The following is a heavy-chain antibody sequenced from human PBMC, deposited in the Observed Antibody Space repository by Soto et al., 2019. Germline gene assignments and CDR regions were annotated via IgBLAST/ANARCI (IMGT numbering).Heavy chain of an antibody. D-gene: IGHD3-10*01. CDR3: ARGPGVREVALVCGQ. J-gene: IGHJ4*02. V-gene: IGHV3-23*01. Sequence: EVQLLESGGGLVQPGGSLRLSCAASGFMFNTYAMTWVRQTPGKGLEWVSSIGGSGGSTYYADSVKGRFTISRDNSKNTLFLQMNSRRGDDTAIYYCARGPGVREVALVCGQWGQGVLVTVSS. CDR2: IGGSGGST. CDR1: GFMFNTYA.